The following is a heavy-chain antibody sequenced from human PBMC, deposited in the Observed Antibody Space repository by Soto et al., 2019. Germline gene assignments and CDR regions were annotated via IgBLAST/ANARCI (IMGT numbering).Heavy chain of an antibody. CDR3: ARRAYYYDSSGYSEFDY. CDR1: GYTFTSYG. CDR2: ISAYNGNT. Sequence: QVQLVQSGAEVKKPGASVKVSCKASGYTFTSYGISWVRQAPGQGLEWMGWISAYNGNTNYAQKLQGRVTMTTDTSXSXXNMELRSLRSDDTAVYYCARRAYYYDSSGYSEFDYWGQGTLVTVSS. V-gene: IGHV1-18*01. J-gene: IGHJ4*02. D-gene: IGHD3-22*01.